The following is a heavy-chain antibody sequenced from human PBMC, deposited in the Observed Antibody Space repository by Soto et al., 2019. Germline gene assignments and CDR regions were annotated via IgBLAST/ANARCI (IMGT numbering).Heavy chain of an antibody. Sequence: PGGSLRLSCAASGGHFSSYGMHWVRQAPGKGLEWVAVISYDGSNKYYADSVKGRFTISRDNSKNTLYLQMNSLRAEDTAVYYCAKDYLSPWGMDVWGQGTTVTVSS. D-gene: IGHD3-16*02. V-gene: IGHV3-30*18. CDR2: ISYDGSNK. CDR1: GGHFSSYG. J-gene: IGHJ6*02. CDR3: AKDYLSPWGMDV.